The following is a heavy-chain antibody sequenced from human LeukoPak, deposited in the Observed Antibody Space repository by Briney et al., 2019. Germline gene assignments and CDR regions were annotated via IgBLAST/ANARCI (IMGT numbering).Heavy chain of an antibody. CDR1: GYTFTSYY. CDR3: ARVPRARGGAYCGGDCYPQRAYAAFDI. V-gene: IGHV1-46*01. D-gene: IGHD2-21*02. CDR2: INPSGGST. J-gene: IGHJ3*02. Sequence: ASVKVSCKASGYTFTSYYMHWVRQAPGQGLEWMGIINPSGGSTSYAQKFQGRVTMTRDMSTSTVYMELSSLRSEDTAVYYCARVPRARGGAYCGGDCYPQRAYAAFDIWGQGTMVTVSS.